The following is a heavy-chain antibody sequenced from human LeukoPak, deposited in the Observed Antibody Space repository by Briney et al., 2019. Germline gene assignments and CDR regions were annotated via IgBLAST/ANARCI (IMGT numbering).Heavy chain of an antibody. V-gene: IGHV4-39*01. CDR2: IYYSGST. CDR1: GGSISSSSYY. D-gene: IGHD2-21*02. CDR3: ARHDVAVTAANFDY. Sequence: SETLSLTCTVSGGSISSSSYYWGWIRQPPGKGLEWIGSIYYSGSTYYNPSLKSRVTISVDTSKNQFSLKLSSVTAADTAVYYCARHDVAVTAANFDYWGQGTLVTVSS. J-gene: IGHJ4*02.